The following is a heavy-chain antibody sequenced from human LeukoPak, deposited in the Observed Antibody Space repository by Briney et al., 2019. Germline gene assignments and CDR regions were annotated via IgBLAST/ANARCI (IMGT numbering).Heavy chain of an antibody. D-gene: IGHD2-21*01. V-gene: IGHV3-30*02. CDR1: GFTFSSYG. CDR3: AKVYLSQSPFDY. Sequence: GGSLRLSCAASGFTFSSYGMHWVRQAPGKGLEWVAFIRYDGSNKYYADSVKGRFTISRDNSKNTLYLQMNSLGAEDTAVYYCAKVYLSQSPFDYWGQGTLVTVSS. CDR2: IRYDGSNK. J-gene: IGHJ4*02.